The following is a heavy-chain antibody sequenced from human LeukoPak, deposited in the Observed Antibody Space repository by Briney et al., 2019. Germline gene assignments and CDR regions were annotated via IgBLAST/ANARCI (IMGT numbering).Heavy chain of an antibody. D-gene: IGHD7-27*01. J-gene: IGHJ3*01. V-gene: IGHV3-48*02. Sequence: GGSLRLSCAASGFTFSSYSMNWVRQAPGKGLEWVSYINSGSSYMYYPDSVKGRFTISRDNAKNSLYLQMDSLRDEDTAVYYCAREDDDWGPNTFGVWGQGTVVAVSS. CDR3: AREDDDWGPNTFGV. CDR1: GFTFSSYS. CDR2: INSGSSYM.